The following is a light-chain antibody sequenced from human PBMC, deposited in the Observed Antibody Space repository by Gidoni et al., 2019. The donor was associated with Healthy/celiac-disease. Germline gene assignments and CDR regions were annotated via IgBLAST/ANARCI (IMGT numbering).Light chain of an antibody. V-gene: IGLV1-44*01. CDR3: AAWDDSLNCWV. Sequence: QSVLTQPPSASGTPGQRVTIACSGSSSNIGSNTVNWYQQLPGTAPKLLIYSNNQRPSGVSDRFSGSKSGTSASLAISGLQSEDEADYYCAAWDDSLNCWVFGGGTKLTVL. CDR1: SSNIGSNT. CDR2: SNN. J-gene: IGLJ3*02.